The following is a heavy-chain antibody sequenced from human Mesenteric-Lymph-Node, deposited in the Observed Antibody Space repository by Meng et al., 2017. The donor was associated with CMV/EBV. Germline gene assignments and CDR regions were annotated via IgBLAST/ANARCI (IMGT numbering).Heavy chain of an antibody. D-gene: IGHD2-21*01. J-gene: IGHJ3*02. CDR1: GFTFSSYA. V-gene: IGHV3-64*02. Sequence: GGSLRLSCAASGFTFSSYAMNWVRQAPGKGLEYVSAIISNGGSTYYADSVKGRFTISRDNSKNTLYLQMGSLRAEDMAVYYCARHNPVLFGAFDIWGQGTIVTVSS. CDR2: IISNGGST. CDR3: ARHNPVLFGAFDI.